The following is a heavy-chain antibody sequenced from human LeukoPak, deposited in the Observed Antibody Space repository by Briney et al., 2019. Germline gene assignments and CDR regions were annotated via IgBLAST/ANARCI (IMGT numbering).Heavy chain of an antibody. J-gene: IGHJ4*02. CDR3: ARHPGLGPLVY. CDR1: GYTFTSNW. CDR2: IYPGDSDT. V-gene: IGHV5-51*01. Sequence: GEPLQISSKGSGYTFTSNWIAWVRRIPGKGLEWIGIIYPGDSDTRYSPSFQGQVTISADKSISTAYLQWSSLKASDTAMYYCARHPGLGPLVYWGQGTLVTVSS. D-gene: IGHD6-19*01.